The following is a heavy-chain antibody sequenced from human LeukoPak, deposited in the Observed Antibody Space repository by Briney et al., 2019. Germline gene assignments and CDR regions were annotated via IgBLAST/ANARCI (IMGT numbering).Heavy chain of an antibody. CDR2: ISGSGGST. J-gene: IGHJ6*03. Sequence: GGSLRLSCAASGFTFSNYAMSCVRQAPGKGLEWVSAISGSGGSTYHADSVKGRFTISRDNSKNTLYLQMNSLRAEDTAVYYCASRIAASITHYYYYYMDVWGKGTTVTVSS. V-gene: IGHV3-23*01. D-gene: IGHD6-13*01. CDR1: GFTFSNYA. CDR3: ASRIAASITHYYYYYMDV.